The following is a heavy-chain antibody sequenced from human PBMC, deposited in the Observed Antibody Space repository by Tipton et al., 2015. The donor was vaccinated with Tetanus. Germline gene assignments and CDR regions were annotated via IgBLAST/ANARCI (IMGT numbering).Heavy chain of an antibody. CDR2: ITFDGNTK. D-gene: IGHD6-13*01. V-gene: IGHV3-30*04. J-gene: IGHJ4*02. Sequence: SLRLSCSASGFTFTRYAMHWIRQVPGKGLEWLAVITFDGNTKYYADSVKGRFTLSRDNSQSTLYLQMNSLKVEDTAVYYCARGWGSSWYYFDYWGQGILVTVSS. CDR1: GFTFTRYA. CDR3: ARGWGSSWYYFDY.